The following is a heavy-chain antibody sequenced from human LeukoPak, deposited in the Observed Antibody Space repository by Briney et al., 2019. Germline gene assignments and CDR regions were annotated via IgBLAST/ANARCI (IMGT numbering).Heavy chain of an antibody. J-gene: IGHJ4*02. Sequence: ASVKVSCKASGYIFTSYYMHWVPQAPGEGLEWMGIINPTGGSTSYAQKFQGRVTMTRDTSTSTVYMELSSLRSEDTAVYYCARDHYHKIHSVMVTAPDYWGQGTLVTVSS. CDR2: INPTGGST. CDR1: GYIFTSYY. D-gene: IGHD2-21*02. V-gene: IGHV1-46*01. CDR3: ARDHYHKIHSVMVTAPDY.